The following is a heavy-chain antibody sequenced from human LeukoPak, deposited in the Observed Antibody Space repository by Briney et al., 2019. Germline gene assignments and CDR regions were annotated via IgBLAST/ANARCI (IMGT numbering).Heavy chain of an antibody. V-gene: IGHV4-59*01. J-gene: IGHJ4*02. CDR3: ARGYSYGYVYYFDY. CDR1: GGSISSYY. CDR2: IYYSGST. D-gene: IGHD5-18*01. Sequence: SETLSLTCTVSGGSISSYYWSWLRQPPGKGLEWIGYIYYSGSTNYNPSLKSRVTISVDTSKNQFSLKLSSVTSADTAVYYCARGYSYGYVYYFDYWGQGTLVTVSS.